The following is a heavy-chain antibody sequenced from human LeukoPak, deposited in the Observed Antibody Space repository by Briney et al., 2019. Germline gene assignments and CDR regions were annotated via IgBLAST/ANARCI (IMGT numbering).Heavy chain of an antibody. CDR3: ATSTGHLNY. CDR1: GFTFSSYS. CDR2: ISSSSSTI. V-gene: IGHV3-48*04. D-gene: IGHD2-2*01. J-gene: IGHJ4*02. Sequence: GGSLRLSCAASGFTFSSYSMNWVRQAPGKGLEWVSFISSSSSTIYYVDSVKGRFTISRDNAKNSLYLQMNSLRAEDTAVYYCATSTGHLNYWGQGTLVTVSS.